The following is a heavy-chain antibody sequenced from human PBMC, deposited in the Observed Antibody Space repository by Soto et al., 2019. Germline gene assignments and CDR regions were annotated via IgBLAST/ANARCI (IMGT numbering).Heavy chain of an antibody. V-gene: IGHV1-69*13. CDR1: GGTFSSYA. CDR3: ARMGHGDPTNWFDP. Sequence: SVKVSCKASGGTFSSYAISWVRQAPGQGLEWMGGIIPIFGTANYAQKFQGRVTITADESTSTAYMELSSLRSEDTAVYYCARMGHGDPTNWFDPSGQGTLVTVSS. J-gene: IGHJ5*02. D-gene: IGHD4-17*01. CDR2: IIPIFGTA.